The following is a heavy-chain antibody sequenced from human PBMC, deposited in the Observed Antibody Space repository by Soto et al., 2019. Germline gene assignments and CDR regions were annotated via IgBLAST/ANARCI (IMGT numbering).Heavy chain of an antibody. Sequence: QLQLQASGPGLVKPSETLSLTCTVSGGSISGSSYYWGWIRQPPGKGLEWIGSISDSESTYYNLSLKSRITMSVDTSENQSSLPLSSVSAAGTAVYDCAGQNPLPWFDPGGQGTLVTVSS. D-gene: IGHD1-26*01. CDR2: ISDSEST. CDR1: GGSISGSSYY. V-gene: IGHV4-39*01. CDR3: AGQNPLPWFDP. J-gene: IGHJ5*02.